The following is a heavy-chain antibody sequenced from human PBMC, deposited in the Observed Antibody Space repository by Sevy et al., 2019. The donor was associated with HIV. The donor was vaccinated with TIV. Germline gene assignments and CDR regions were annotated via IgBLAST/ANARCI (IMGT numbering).Heavy chain of an antibody. CDR2: ISATGGNK. CDR1: GFTLTSYT. J-gene: IGHJ4*02. D-gene: IGHD2-21*02. V-gene: IGHV3-23*01. CDR3: AENLQKLPFHPHDFDY. Sequence: GGSLRLSCAASGFTLTSYTMNWVRQAPGKGLEWVASISATGGNKYYPDSVKGRFTISSDGSKGTLYLQMNSLTAEDTAIFYCAENLQKLPFHPHDFDYWGQGTLVTVSS.